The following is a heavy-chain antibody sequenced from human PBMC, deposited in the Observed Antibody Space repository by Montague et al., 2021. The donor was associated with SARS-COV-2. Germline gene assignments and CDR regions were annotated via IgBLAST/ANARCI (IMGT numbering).Heavy chain of an antibody. Sequence: LSCAVYGGSFSDYKWTWLRQSPGKGLEWLGQISHSGSANYNPSLKSRVTISVDTAKNQFSLKLTSVYVADTAVYYCTRGAPGYWGQGTLVTVSS. J-gene: IGHJ4*02. CDR1: GGSFSDYK. CDR2: ISHSGSA. CDR3: TRGAPGY. V-gene: IGHV4-34*01.